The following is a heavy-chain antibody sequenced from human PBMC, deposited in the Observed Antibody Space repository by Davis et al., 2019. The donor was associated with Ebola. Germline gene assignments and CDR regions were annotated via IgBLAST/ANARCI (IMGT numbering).Heavy chain of an antibody. CDR1: GGSISSYYW. CDR2: IDWDDDK. Sequence: TLSLTCTVSGGSISSYYWSWIRQPPGKALEWLARIDWDDDKYYSTSLKTRLTISKDTSKNQVVLTMTNMDPVDTATYYCALNIAAAGTLFDYWGQGTLVTVSS. D-gene: IGHD6-13*01. J-gene: IGHJ4*02. CDR3: ALNIAAAGTLFDY. V-gene: IGHV2-70*11.